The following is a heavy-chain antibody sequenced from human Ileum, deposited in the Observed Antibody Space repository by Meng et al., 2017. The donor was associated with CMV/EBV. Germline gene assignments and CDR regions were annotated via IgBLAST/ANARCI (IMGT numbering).Heavy chain of an antibody. Sequence: SETLSLTCTVSGGSISSYYWSWIRQPPGKGLEWIGYIYYSGSTNYNPSLKSRVTISVDTSKNQFSLKLSSVTAADTAVYYCAREGDYFDYWGQGTRVTVYS. V-gene: IGHV4-59*01. CDR2: IYYSGST. CDR1: GGSISSYY. CDR3: AREGDYFDY. J-gene: IGHJ4*02.